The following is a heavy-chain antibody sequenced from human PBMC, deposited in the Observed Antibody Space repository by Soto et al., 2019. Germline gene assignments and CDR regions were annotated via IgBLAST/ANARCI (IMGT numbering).Heavy chain of an antibody. Sequence: QLQLQESGPGLVKPSETLSLTCTVSGVSISGTSYYWGWIRQTPAKGLEWIGTIYYSGEPFYNPSLKSRVTISIDTPKNPFSLNLTSVTAADTAIYYCARHGSFWGQGALVTVSS. V-gene: IGHV4-39*01. D-gene: IGHD3-16*02. CDR2: IYYSGEP. CDR1: GVSISGTSYY. J-gene: IGHJ1*01. CDR3: ARHGSF.